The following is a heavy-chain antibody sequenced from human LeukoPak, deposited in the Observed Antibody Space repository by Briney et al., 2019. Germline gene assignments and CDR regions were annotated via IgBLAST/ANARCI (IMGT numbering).Heavy chain of an antibody. CDR2: ISNSGST. Sequence: PSETLSLTCTVSGDSISDYYWSWIRQPPGKGLEWVGYISNSGSTNYNPSLKSRVTISVLTSKKQFSLKLSSVTAADTAVYYCARDDYYGSGVYYMDVWGKGTTVTNSS. D-gene: IGHD3-10*01. J-gene: IGHJ6*03. V-gene: IGHV4-59*01. CDR3: ARDDYYGSGVYYMDV. CDR1: GDSISDYY.